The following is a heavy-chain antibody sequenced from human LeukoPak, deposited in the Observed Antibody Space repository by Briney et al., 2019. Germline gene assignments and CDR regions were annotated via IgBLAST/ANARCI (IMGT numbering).Heavy chain of an antibody. CDR3: VKDRGGSPFYGMDV. J-gene: IGHJ6*02. Sequence: GGSLRLSCAVSGITLSNYGMSWVRQAPGKGLEWVSTISGSGGAGTYYADSVKGRFTVSRDNSRNTLYLPMNSLRAEDTAVYYCVKDRGGSPFYGMDVWGQGTTVTVSS. V-gene: IGHV3-23*01. CDR2: ISGSGGAGT. D-gene: IGHD1-26*01. CDR1: GITLSNYG.